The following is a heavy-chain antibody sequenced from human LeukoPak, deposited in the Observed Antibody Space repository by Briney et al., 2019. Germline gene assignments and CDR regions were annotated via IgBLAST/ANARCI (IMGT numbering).Heavy chain of an antibody. Sequence: GGSLRLSCAASGFSFSNYWMTWVRQAPGKGPEWVAIISYDGSNEYYADSVEGRFSISRDNSKNTIYLQMYSLKVEDTALYYCAREGYNRNDLAFDVWGQGTMVTVSS. V-gene: IGHV3-30*03. CDR3: AREGYNRNDLAFDV. D-gene: IGHD1-1*01. CDR1: GFSFSNYW. CDR2: ISYDGSNE. J-gene: IGHJ3*01.